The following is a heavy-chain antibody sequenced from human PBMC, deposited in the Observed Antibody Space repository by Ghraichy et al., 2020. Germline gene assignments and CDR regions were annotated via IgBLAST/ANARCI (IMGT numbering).Heavy chain of an antibody. CDR3: ARDWNWGWDY. V-gene: IGHV3-7*03. J-gene: IGHJ4*02. CDR1: GVSLSDSS. CDR2: IRPDGSHQ. D-gene: IGHD7-27*01. Sequence: GGSLRLSCVGYGVSLSDSSMSWVRQAPGKGLEWVANIRPDGSHQNYVDSVKGRFTISRDNGKNSLDLRMNSLTTEDTALYYCARDWNWGWDYWGQGILVTVSS.